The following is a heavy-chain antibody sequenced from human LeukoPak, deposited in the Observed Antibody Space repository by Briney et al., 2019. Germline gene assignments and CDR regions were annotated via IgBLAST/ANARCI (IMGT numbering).Heavy chain of an antibody. CDR3: ARVRANYYDSSVLEPPFDY. D-gene: IGHD3-22*01. Sequence: GASVKVSCKASGYTFTSYGISWVRQAPGQGLEWMGWISAYNGNTNYAQKLQGRVTMTTDTSTSTAYMELRSLRSDDTAVYYCARVRANYYDSSVLEPPFDYWGQGTLVTVSS. CDR1: GYTFTSYG. CDR2: ISAYNGNT. J-gene: IGHJ4*02. V-gene: IGHV1-18*01.